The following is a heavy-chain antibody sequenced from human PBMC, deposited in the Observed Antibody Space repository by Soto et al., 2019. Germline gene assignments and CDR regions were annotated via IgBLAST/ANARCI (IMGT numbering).Heavy chain of an antibody. Sequence: GASVKVSCKTSGYHFTAYGLAWLRQAPGQRPEWMGWVSTNNADTNYAQKFQGRVTMTTDKSTTTTYMELRSLRSDDTAVYYCARELNTDSSAYYPFAYWGQRTLVTVSS. CDR3: ARELNTDSSAYYPFAY. CDR2: VSTNNADT. D-gene: IGHD3-22*01. CDR1: GYHFTAYG. J-gene: IGHJ4*02. V-gene: IGHV1-18*01.